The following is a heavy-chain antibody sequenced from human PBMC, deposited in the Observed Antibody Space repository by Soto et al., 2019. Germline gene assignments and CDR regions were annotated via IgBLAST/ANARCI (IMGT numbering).Heavy chain of an antibody. V-gene: IGHV3-23*01. Sequence: GGSLRLSCAASGFTFSSYAMSWVRQAPGKGLEWVSAISGSGGSTYYADSVKGRFTISRDNSENTLYLQMNSLRAEDTAVYYCAKTSGGYDWLFDYWGQGTLVTVSS. CDR1: GFTFSSYA. CDR2: ISGSGGST. D-gene: IGHD5-12*01. CDR3: AKTSGGYDWLFDY. J-gene: IGHJ4*02.